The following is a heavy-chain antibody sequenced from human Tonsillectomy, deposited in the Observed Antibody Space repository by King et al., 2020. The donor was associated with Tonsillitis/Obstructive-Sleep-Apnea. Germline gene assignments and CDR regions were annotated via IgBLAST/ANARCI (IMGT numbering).Heavy chain of an antibody. Sequence: VQLVESGGGLVKPGGSLRLSCAASGFTFSNAWMTWVRQAPGKGLEWVGRIKSKSEGETTDYAAPVKGRFTISREDSKNTLYLQMNSLKTEDTAVYYCNDLGASGSYYPWGQETLVTVSS. CDR1: GFTFSNAW. CDR3: NDLGASGSYYP. D-gene: IGHD3-10*01. J-gene: IGHJ5*02. V-gene: IGHV3-15*01. CDR2: IKSKSEGETT.